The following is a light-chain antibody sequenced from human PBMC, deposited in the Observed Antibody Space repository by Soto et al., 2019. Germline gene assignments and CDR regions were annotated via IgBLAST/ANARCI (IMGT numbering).Light chain of an antibody. CDR2: DVS. CDR1: DNDVGGYNF. Sequence: QSALTQPRSVSGSPGQSVTISCSGTDNDVGGYNFVSWYQQHPGKAPKLMIFDVSKRPSGVPGRFSGSKSGNTASLTISGLQDEDEADYYCCSFAGSLNFVFGTGTKVTVL. J-gene: IGLJ1*01. V-gene: IGLV2-11*01. CDR3: CSFAGSLNFV.